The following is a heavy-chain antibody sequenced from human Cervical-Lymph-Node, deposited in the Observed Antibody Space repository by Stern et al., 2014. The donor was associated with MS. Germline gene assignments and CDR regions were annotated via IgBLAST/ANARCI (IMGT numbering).Heavy chain of an antibody. V-gene: IGHV1-3*01. CDR1: GYTFSSFA. D-gene: IGHD6-19*01. J-gene: IGHJ4*02. Sequence: QVQLVQSGAEVKKPGASVKVACEASGYTFSSFAIHWVRQVPGQRLEWLGWIIAGSGDTKYSQKFQDRVTITRDTSANTAYMEMRNLKSEDTAVYYCTRAFYGSQFGYWGQGAPVIVSS. CDR3: TRAFYGSQFGY. CDR2: IIAGSGDT.